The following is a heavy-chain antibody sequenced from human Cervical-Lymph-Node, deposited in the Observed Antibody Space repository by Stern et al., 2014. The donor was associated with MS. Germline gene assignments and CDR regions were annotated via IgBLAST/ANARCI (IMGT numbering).Heavy chain of an antibody. V-gene: IGHV3-21*01. D-gene: IGHD4-23*01. CDR2: ISSAGSHI. CDR3: ARGCGGNYRYYFDY. CDR1: GFTFSSYS. J-gene: IGHJ4*02. Sequence: VQLVQSGGGLVKPGGSLRLSCAASGFTFSSYSMNWVRQAPGQGLEWVASISSAGSHIYYADSLKGRVTISRDNAKNSLYLQMNSLRAEGTAVYYCARGCGGNYRYYFDYWGQGTLVTVSS.